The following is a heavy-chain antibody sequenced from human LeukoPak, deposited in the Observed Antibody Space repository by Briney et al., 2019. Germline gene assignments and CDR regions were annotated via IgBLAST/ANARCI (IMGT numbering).Heavy chain of an antibody. Sequence: GSLRLSCAASGFTFSSYSMNWVRQAPGEGLEWVSYISSSSSTIYYADSVKGRFTISRDNAKNSLYLQMNSLRDEDTAVYYCARDSPRYCSGGSCFNDYWGQGTLVTVSS. CDR3: ARDSPRYCSGGSCFNDY. CDR1: GFTFSSYS. J-gene: IGHJ4*02. V-gene: IGHV3-48*02. D-gene: IGHD2-15*01. CDR2: ISSSSSTI.